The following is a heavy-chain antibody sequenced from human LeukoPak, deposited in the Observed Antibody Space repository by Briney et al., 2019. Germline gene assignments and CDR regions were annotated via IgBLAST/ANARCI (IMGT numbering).Heavy chain of an antibody. Sequence: GGSLRLSCVGSGFTFSRYNFPWVRQAPGKGLEWVAFILYDGRSQNYADSVKGRFTVSRDNSKDTLSLQMNSLQPEDTAIYYCARADFCDSRQRGSWGQGTLVTVSS. CDR2: ILYDGRSQ. J-gene: IGHJ5*02. D-gene: IGHD4-17*01. CDR1: GFTFSRYN. V-gene: IGHV3-30*03. CDR3: ARADFCDSRQRGS.